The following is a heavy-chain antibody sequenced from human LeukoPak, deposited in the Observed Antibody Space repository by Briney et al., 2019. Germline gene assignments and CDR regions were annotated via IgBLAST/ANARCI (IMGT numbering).Heavy chain of an antibody. CDR3: ARITIFGVVIHD. J-gene: IGHJ4*02. V-gene: IGHV4-39*01. D-gene: IGHD3-3*01. CDR2: IYYSGST. Sequence: SETLSLTCTVSGGSISSSSYYWGWIRQPPGKGLEWIGSIYYSGSTYYNPSLKSRVTISVDTSKNQFSLKLSSVTAADTAVYCCARITIFGVVIHDWSQGTLVTVSS. CDR1: GGSISSSSYY.